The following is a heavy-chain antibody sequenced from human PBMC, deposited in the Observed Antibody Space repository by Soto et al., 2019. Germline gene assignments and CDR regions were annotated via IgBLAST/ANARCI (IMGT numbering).Heavy chain of an antibody. V-gene: IGHV4-59*01. CDR2: IYYSGST. CDR3: ARDDRGPYCSGGSCYSTRWFDP. J-gene: IGHJ5*02. Sequence: SETLSLTCTVSGGSISSYYWSWIRQPPGKGLEWIGYIYYSGSTNYNPSLKSRVTISVDTSKNQFSLKLSSVTAADTAVYYCARDDRGPYCSGGSCYSTRWFDPWGQGTLVTVSS. D-gene: IGHD2-15*01. CDR1: GGSISSYY.